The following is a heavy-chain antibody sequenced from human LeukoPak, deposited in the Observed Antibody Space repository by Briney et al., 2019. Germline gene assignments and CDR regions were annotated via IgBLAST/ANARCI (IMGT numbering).Heavy chain of an antibody. V-gene: IGHV4-59*01. J-gene: IGHJ5*02. CDR2: IYYGGST. Sequence: SETLSLTCTVSGGSISGYYWSWIRQPPGKGLEWIGYIYYGGSTNYNPSLKSRVTISVDTSKNQFSLKLSSVTAADTAVYYCTRGTRGYSHLWGQGTLVTVSS. CDR1: GGSISGYY. CDR3: TRGTRGYSHL. D-gene: IGHD5-18*01.